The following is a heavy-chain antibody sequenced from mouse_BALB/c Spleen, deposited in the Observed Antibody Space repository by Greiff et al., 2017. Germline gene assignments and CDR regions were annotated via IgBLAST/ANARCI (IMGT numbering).Heavy chain of an antibody. Sequence: EVKLVESGPGLVKPSQSLSLTCTVTGYSITSDYAWNWIRQFPGNKLEWMGYISYSGSTSYNPSLKSRISITRDTSKNQFFLQLNSVTTEDTATYYCASLRSNWYFDVWGAGTTVTVSS. J-gene: IGHJ1*01. CDR2: ISYSGST. V-gene: IGHV3-2*02. CDR3: ASLRSNWYFDV. CDR1: GYSITSDYA. D-gene: IGHD1-1*01.